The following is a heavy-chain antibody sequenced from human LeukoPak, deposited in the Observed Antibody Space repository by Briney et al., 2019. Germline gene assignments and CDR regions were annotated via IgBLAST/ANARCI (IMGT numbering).Heavy chain of an antibody. CDR3: ARGIDPSVVPAAHAEYFQH. V-gene: IGHV4-34*01. J-gene: IGHJ1*01. CDR1: GGSFSGYY. Sequence: PSETLSLTCAVYGGSFSGYYWSWIRQPPGKGLEWIGEINHSGSTNYNPSLKSRVTISVDTSKNQFSLKLSSVTAADTAVYYCARGIDPSVVPAAHAEYFQHWGQGTLVTVPS. CDR2: INHSGST. D-gene: IGHD2-2*01.